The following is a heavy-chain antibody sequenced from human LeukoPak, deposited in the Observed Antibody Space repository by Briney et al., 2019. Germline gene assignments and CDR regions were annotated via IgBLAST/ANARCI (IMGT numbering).Heavy chain of an antibody. CDR1: GFTVSSNY. J-gene: IGHJ4*02. CDR3: ARESYYYDSSGYRVRGDY. CDR2: IYSGGST. V-gene: IGHV3-66*01. Sequence: GGSLRPSCAASGFTVSSNYMSWVRQAPGKGLEWVSVIYSGGSTYYADSVKGRFTISRDNSKNTLYLQMNSLRAEDTAVYYCARESYYYDSSGYRVRGDYWGQGTLVTVSS. D-gene: IGHD3-22*01.